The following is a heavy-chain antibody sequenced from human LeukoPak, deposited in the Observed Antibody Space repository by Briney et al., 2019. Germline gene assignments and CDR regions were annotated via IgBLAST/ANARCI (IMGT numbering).Heavy chain of an antibody. D-gene: IGHD2-2*01. CDR2: INSNGGDT. J-gene: IGHJ4*02. Sequence: TGGSLRLSCSASGFTFSNYAMHWVCQAPGKGLEYVSAINSNGGDTYYADSVKGRFTISRDNSKNTLYLQMSSLRVEDTAIYYCVKGFWYCSTTSCYYGQSPFDYWGQGTLVTVSS. CDR3: VKGFWYCSTTSCYYGQSPFDY. V-gene: IGHV3-64D*06. CDR1: GFTFSNYA.